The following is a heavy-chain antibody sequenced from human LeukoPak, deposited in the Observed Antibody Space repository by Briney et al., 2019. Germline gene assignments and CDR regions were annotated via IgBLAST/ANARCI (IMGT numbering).Heavy chain of an antibody. CDR3: AKGGSGSYYSLLNWFDP. CDR1: GFTFSSYA. J-gene: IGHJ5*02. V-gene: IGHV3-23*01. D-gene: IGHD3-10*01. CDR2: ISGSGGGT. Sequence: GGSLRLSCAASGFTFSSYAMSWVRQAPGTGLEWVSSISGSGGGTYYADSVKGRFTVSRDNSMNTLYMQMNSLRAEDTAVYYCAKGGSGSYYSLLNWFDPWGQGTLVTVSS.